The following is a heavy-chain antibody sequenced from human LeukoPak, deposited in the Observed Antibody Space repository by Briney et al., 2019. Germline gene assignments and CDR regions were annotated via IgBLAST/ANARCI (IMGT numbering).Heavy chain of an antibody. CDR2: IYYSGST. V-gene: IGHV4-39*07. CDR1: GGSISSSSYY. J-gene: IGHJ4*02. D-gene: IGHD2-2*01. Sequence: SETLSLTCTVSGGSISSSSYYWGWIRQPPGKGLEWIGSIYYSGSTYYNPSLKSRVTISVDTSKNQFSLKLSSVTAADTAVYYCASNTPEYCSSTSCQDYWGQGTLVTVSS. CDR3: ASNTPEYCSSTSCQDY.